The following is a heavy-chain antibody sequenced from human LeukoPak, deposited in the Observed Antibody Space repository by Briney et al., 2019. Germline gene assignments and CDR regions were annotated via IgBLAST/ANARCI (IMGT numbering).Heavy chain of an antibody. CDR2: ISYDGSNK. D-gene: IGHD3-10*01. CDR1: GFTFSSYA. V-gene: IGHV3-30*04. J-gene: IGHJ4*02. Sequence: LPGRSLRLSCAASGFTFSSYALHWVRQSPSKGLVCVAVISYDGSNKSYADSVKGRFTISRDNSKITLYLQMNSLRAEDTAVYYCAREGLWVRTLDYWGQGTLVTVSS. CDR3: AREGLWVRTLDY.